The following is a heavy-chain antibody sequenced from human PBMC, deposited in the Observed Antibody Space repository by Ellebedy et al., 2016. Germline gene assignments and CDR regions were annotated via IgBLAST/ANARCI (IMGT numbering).Heavy chain of an antibody. J-gene: IGHJ5*02. CDR1: GGSISSSNW. D-gene: IGHD6-13*01. CDR3: ARGVGRGAAAGTRWFDP. Sequence: SETLSLTCAVSGGSISSSNWWSWVRQPPGKGLEWIGEIYHSGSTNYNPSLKSRVTISVDKSKNQFSLKLSSVTAADTAVYYCARGVGRGAAAGTRWFDPWGQGTLVTVSS. CDR2: IYHSGST. V-gene: IGHV4-4*02.